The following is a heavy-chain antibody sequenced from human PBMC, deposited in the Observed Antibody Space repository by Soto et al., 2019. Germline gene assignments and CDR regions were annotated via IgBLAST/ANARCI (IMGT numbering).Heavy chain of an antibody. J-gene: IGHJ3*01. CDR3: ASRPTVAAMPGAFDL. CDR2: IYYSGNS. Sequence: QVQLQESGPGLVKPSQTLSLTCTVSGGSISSGGYYWSWIRQHPGKGLEWIGYIYYSGNSYYTPSLKSRLTISVDPSMIQFSLRLSSVTAADTAVYYCASRPTVAAMPGAFDLWGQGTMVTVSS. V-gene: IGHV4-31*03. D-gene: IGHD2-2*01. CDR1: GGSISSGGYY.